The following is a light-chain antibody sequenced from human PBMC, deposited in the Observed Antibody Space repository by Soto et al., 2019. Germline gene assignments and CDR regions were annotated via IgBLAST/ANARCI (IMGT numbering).Light chain of an antibody. CDR2: STD. CDR1: SPNGGKNI. J-gene: IGLJ1*01. Sequence: QSALTQPPSASGTPGQTVSISCSGSSPNGGKNIVNWYQQVPGTAPKLLIYSTDQRPSGVPDRFSGSKSGTSASLAISGLQSEDEADYYCAAWDDGRNDLYVIGSGTKVTVL. CDR3: AAWDDGRNDLYV. V-gene: IGLV1-44*01.